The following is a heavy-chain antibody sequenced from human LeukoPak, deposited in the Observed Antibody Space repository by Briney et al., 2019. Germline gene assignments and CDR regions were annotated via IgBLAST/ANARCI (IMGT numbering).Heavy chain of an antibody. CDR1: GGSISSGGYY. Sequence: SQTLSLTCTVSGGSISSGGYYWGWIRQHPGKGLEWIGYIYYSGSTYYNPSLKSRVTISVDTSKNQFSLKLSSVTAADTAVYYCARYYYGSGRPLFDYWGQGTLVTVSS. CDR3: ARYYYGSGRPLFDY. V-gene: IGHV4-31*03. CDR2: IYYSGST. J-gene: IGHJ4*02. D-gene: IGHD3-10*01.